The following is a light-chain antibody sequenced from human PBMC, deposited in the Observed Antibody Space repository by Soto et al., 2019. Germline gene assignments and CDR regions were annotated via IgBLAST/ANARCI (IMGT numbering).Light chain of an antibody. J-gene: IGKJ2*01. CDR3: HHYGYGADT. CDR2: GAS. Sequence: LILTQSPGTLSLSPGERATLSCRASESVRNNSLAWYQQHPGQAPRLLIFGASSRATGIPDRFTGTGSGADFSLTISRLEPHDSAVYFCHHYGYGADTFGQGTKLEIK. CDR1: ESVRNNS. V-gene: IGKV3-20*01.